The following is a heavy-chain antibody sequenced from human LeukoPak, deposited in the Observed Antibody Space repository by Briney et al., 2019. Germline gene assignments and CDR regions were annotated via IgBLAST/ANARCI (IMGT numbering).Heavy chain of an antibody. CDR1: GYTFTSYG. CDR2: ISAYNGNT. D-gene: IGHD5-18*01. Sequence: EASVKVSCKASGYTFTSYGISWVRQAPGQGLEWTGWISAYNGNTNYAQKLQGRVTMTTDTSTSTAYMELRSLRSDDTAVYYCARGLNRYSYANQDAFDIWGQGTMVTVSS. V-gene: IGHV1-18*01. J-gene: IGHJ3*02. CDR3: ARGLNRYSYANQDAFDI.